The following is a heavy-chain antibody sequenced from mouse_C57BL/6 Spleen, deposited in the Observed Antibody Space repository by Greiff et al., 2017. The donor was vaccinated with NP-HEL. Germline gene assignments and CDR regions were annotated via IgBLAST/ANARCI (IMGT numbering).Heavy chain of an antibody. CDR3: ARVRDGSSDY. CDR2: IYPGDGDT. CDR1: GYAFSSSW. D-gene: IGHD1-1*01. Sequence: VQLQQSGPELVKPGASVKISCKASGYAFSSSWMNWVKQRPGKGLEWIGRIYPGDGDTNYNGKFKGKATLTADKSSSTAYMQLSSLTSEDSAVYFCARVRDGSSDYWGQGTTLTVSS. J-gene: IGHJ2*01. V-gene: IGHV1-82*01.